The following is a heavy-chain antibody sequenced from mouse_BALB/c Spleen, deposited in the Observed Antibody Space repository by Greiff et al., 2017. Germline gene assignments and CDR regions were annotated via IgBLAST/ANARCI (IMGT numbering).Heavy chain of an antibody. CDR1: GYTFTSYW. V-gene: IGHV1S22*01. CDR2: IYPGSGST. D-gene: IGHD4-1*01. J-gene: IGHJ1*01. Sequence: LQQPGSELVRPGASVKLSCKASGYTFTSYWMHWVKQRPGQGLEWIGNIYPGSGSTNYDEKFKSKATLTVDTSSSTAYMQLSSLTSEDSAVYYCTTRTGRGYWYFDVWGAGTTVTVSS. CDR3: TTRTGRGYWYFDV.